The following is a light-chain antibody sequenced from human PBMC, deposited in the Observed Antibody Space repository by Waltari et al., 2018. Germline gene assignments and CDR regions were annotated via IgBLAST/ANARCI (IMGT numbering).Light chain of an antibody. V-gene: IGLV1-47*01. CDR1: SSNIGSHS. CDR3: AAWDDSRNGHWV. CDR2: RNN. Sequence: QSVLTQPPSASGTPGQRVTISCSGSSSNIGSHSVYRYPQLPGTAPKLLIYRNNERPSGVPDRLSGSKSGSSASLAISGLRSEDEVDYYCAAWDDSRNGHWVFGEGTKVTVL. J-gene: IGLJ3*02.